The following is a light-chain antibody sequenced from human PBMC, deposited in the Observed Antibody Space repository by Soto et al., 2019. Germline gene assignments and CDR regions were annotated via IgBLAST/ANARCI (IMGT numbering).Light chain of an antibody. J-gene: IGLJ1*01. V-gene: IGLV2-14*01. Sequence: QSALTQPASVSGSPGQSITISCTGTSNDNGAYTAVSWYQQHPGKAPKVMIYEVSKRPSGVSNRFSGSKSGNAASLTISGLQGEDEAHYYCSSYTSDNRSYVFGTGTKVTVL. CDR1: SNDNGAYTA. CDR2: EVS. CDR3: SSYTSDNRSYV.